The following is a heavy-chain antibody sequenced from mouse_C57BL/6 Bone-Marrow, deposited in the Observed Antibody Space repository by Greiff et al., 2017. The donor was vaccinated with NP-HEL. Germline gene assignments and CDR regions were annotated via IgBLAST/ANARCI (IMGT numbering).Heavy chain of an antibody. D-gene: IGHD2-3*01. J-gene: IGHJ3*01. Sequence: QVQLKQPGAELVMPGASVKLSCKASGYTFTSYWMHWVKQRPGQGLEWIGEIDPSDSYTNYNQKFKGKSTLTVDKSSSTAYMQLSSLTSEDSAVYYGARSYYGYYPCAYWGQGTLVTVSA. CDR2: IDPSDSYT. CDR3: ARSYYGYYPCAY. V-gene: IGHV1-69*01. CDR1: GYTFTSYW.